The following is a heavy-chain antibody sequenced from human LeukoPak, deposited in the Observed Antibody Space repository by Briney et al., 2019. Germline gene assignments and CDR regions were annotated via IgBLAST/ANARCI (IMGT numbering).Heavy chain of an antibody. J-gene: IGHJ4*02. CDR3: ARVAVAGTG. D-gene: IGHD6-19*01. Sequence: SGGSLRLSCAASGFTFSSYGMNWVRQAPGKGLEWVSYISSSGSTIYYADSVKGRFTISRDNAKNSLYLQMNSLRAEDTAVYYCARVAVAGTGWGQGTLVTVSS. CDR1: GFTFSSYG. CDR2: ISSSGSTI. V-gene: IGHV3-48*03.